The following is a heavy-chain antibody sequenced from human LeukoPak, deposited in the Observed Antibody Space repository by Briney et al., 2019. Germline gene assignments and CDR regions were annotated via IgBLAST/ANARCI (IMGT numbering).Heavy chain of an antibody. J-gene: IGHJ4*02. CDR2: IYSGGST. D-gene: IGHD3-22*01. V-gene: IGHV3-53*01. Sequence: PGGSLRLSCAASGFTVSSNYMSWVRQAPGKGLEWVSVIYSGGSTYYADSVKGRFTISRDNSKSTLYLQMNSLRAEDTAVYYCARVEQHYYDSSGYYYSDYWGQGTLVTVSS. CDR1: GFTVSSNY. CDR3: ARVEQHYYDSSGYYYSDY.